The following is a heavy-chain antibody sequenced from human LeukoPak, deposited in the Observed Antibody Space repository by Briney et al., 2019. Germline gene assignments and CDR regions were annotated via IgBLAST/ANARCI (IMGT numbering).Heavy chain of an antibody. CDR2: IKQDGSEK. J-gene: IGHJ4*02. V-gene: IGHV3-7*01. D-gene: IGHD7-27*01. Sequence: GGSLRLSCSGFGFTFSSYWMSWVRQAPGKGLEWVAHIKQDGSEKNYVDSVKGRFTISRDSAKNSLLLQMDGLRAEDAAVYYCARDKMTGDSYFDYWGQGTLVTVSS. CDR1: GFTFSSYW. CDR3: ARDKMTGDSYFDY.